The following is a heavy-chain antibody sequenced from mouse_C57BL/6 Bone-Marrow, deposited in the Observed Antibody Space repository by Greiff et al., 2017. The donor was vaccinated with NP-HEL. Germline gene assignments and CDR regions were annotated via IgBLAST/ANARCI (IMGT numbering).Heavy chain of an antibody. CDR2: ISRGGSYT. CDR3: ASPYDYDVAWFAY. Sequence: EVMLVESGGALVKPGGSLKLSCAASGFTFSSYGMSWVRQTPDKRLEWVAPISRGGSYTYYPDSVKGRFTISRDNAKNTLYLQMSSLKSEDTAMYYCASPYDYDVAWFAYWGQGTLVTVSA. D-gene: IGHD2-4*01. J-gene: IGHJ3*01. V-gene: IGHV5-6*01. CDR1: GFTFSSYG.